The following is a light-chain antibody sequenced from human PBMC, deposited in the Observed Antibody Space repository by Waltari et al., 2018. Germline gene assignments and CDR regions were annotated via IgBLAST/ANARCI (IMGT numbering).Light chain of an antibody. V-gene: IGKV1-39*01. Sequence: DIHMTQSPPSLSASIGARVTITCRASENICSYLNWYHQKSGEVPRLLIYAASTLQSGVPPRFSGSRSGTDFTFTISSLQPEDCAVYYCQHSFETPYSFGQGTKVEIK. CDR3: QHSFETPYS. CDR2: AAS. J-gene: IGKJ2*03. CDR1: ENICSY.